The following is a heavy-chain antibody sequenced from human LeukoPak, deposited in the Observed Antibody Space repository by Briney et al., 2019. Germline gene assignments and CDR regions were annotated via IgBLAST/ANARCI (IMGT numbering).Heavy chain of an antibody. CDR3: ARGPQRGIVVVVAAHNWFDP. V-gene: IGHV3-48*02. CDR2: ISSSSSTI. CDR1: GFTFSSYS. D-gene: IGHD2-15*01. J-gene: IGHJ5*02. Sequence: GGSLRLSCAASGFTFSSYSMNWVRQAPGKGLEWVSYISSSSSTIYYADSVKGRFTISRDNAKNSLYLQMNSLRDEDTAVYYCARGPQRGIVVVVAAHNWFDPWGQGTLVTVSS.